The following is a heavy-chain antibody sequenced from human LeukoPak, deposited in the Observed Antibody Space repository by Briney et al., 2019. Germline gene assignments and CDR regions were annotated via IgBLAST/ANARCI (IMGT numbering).Heavy chain of an antibody. CDR3: ARDQYSYAHAAH. D-gene: IGHD5-18*01. J-gene: IGHJ4*02. Sequence: GGSLRLSCAASGFTFNDYWMHWVRQAPGKGLVWVSRIKGDGSSTTYADSVKGRFTISRDNAKNTLYLQMNSLRAEDTAVYYCARDQYSYAHAAHWGQGTLVTVSS. CDR1: GFTFNDYW. CDR2: IKGDGSST. V-gene: IGHV3-74*01.